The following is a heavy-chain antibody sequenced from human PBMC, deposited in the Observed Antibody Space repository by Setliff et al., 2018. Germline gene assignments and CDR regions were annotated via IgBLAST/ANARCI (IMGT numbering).Heavy chain of an antibody. J-gene: IGHJ4*01. D-gene: IGHD3-22*01. V-gene: IGHV1-24*01. CDR2: FNPEDDEI. CDR1: GSTLTELT. CDR3: ATKDYDTGGYYRPFGF. Sequence: ASVKVSCKVSGSTLTELTMYWVRQAPGKGLEWMGSFNPEDDEIIYAQKFQGRVTMTEDTSTDTAYMELRSLRSEDTAVYYCATKDYDTGGYYRPFGFWGQGTLVTVSS.